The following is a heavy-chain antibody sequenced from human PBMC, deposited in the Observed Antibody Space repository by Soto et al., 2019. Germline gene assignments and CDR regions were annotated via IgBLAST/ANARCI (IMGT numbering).Heavy chain of an antibody. J-gene: IGHJ3*02. CDR3: ARASLGDYDAFDI. CDR1: GGTFSSYT. D-gene: IGHD4-17*01. Sequence: ASVKVSCKASGGTFSSYTISWVRQAPGQGLEWMGRIIPILGIANYAQKFQGRVTITADKSTSTAYMELSSLRSEDTAVYYCARASLGDYDAFDIWGQGTMVTVSS. CDR2: IIPILGIA. V-gene: IGHV1-69*02.